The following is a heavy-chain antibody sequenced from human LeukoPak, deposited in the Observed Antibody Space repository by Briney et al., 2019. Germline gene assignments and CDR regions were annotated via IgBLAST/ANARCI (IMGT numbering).Heavy chain of an antibody. CDR3: ARDDYGGNFDY. Sequence: NPSETLSLTCTVSGGSISSYYWSWIRQPPGKGLEWIGYIYYSGSTNYNPSLKSRVTISVDTSKNQFSLKLSSVTAADTAVYYCARDDYGGNFDYWGQGTLVTVSS. CDR2: IYYSGST. D-gene: IGHD4-23*01. V-gene: IGHV4-59*01. J-gene: IGHJ4*02. CDR1: GGSISSYY.